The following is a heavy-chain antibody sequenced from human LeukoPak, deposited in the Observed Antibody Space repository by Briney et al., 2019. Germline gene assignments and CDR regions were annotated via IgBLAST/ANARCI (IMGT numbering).Heavy chain of an antibody. D-gene: IGHD6-19*01. Sequence: PSETLSLTCAVYGESLNGHYWSWIRQPPGKGLEWIGEINHSGSTNYNPSLKSRVTISVDTSKNQFSLKLSSVTAADTAVYYCARLGTNGWYRNAFDIWGQGTMVTVSS. CDR3: ARLGTNGWYRNAFDI. CDR1: GESLNGHY. J-gene: IGHJ3*02. CDR2: INHSGST. V-gene: IGHV4-34*01.